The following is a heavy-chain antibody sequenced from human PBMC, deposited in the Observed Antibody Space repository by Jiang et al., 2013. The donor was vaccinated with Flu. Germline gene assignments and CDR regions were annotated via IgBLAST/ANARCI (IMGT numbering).Heavy chain of an antibody. D-gene: IGHD1-1*01. Sequence: YADSVKGRFTISRDNSKNTMYLQMNSLRAEDTALYYCAREYNWNDGVDESDGFDIWGQGTMVTVSS. CDR3: AREYNWNDGVDESDGFDI. V-gene: IGHV3-30*03. J-gene: IGHJ3*02.